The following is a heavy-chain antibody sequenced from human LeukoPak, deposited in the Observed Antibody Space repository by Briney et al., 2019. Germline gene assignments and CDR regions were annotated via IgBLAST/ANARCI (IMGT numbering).Heavy chain of an antibody. CDR1: GFTFSSYA. Sequence: GGSLRLSCAASGFTFSSYAMHWVRQAPGKGLEWVAVISYDGSNKYYADSVKGRFTISRDNSKSTLYLQMNSLRAEDTAVYYCARERAGYDYWGQGTLVTVSS. D-gene: IGHD3-10*01. J-gene: IGHJ4*02. V-gene: IGHV3-30-3*01. CDR2: ISYDGSNK. CDR3: ARERAGYDY.